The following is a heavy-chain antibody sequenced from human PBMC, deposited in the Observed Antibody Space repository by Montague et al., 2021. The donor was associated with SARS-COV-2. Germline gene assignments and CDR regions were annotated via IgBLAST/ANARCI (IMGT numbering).Heavy chain of an antibody. CDR1: GASISSYY. Sequence: SETLSLTCTVSGASISSYYWSWIRQPPGKGLEWIGYIYYSGSTNYNPSLKSRVTISVDTSKNQFSLKLSSVTAADTAVYYCARAFPRWLQFDPYFDYWGQGTLVTVSS. J-gene: IGHJ4*02. D-gene: IGHD5-24*01. V-gene: IGHV4-59*01. CDR3: ARAFPRWLQFDPYFDY. CDR2: IYYSGST.